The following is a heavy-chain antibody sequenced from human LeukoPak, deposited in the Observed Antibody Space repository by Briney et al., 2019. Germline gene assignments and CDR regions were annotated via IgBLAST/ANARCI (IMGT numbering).Heavy chain of an antibody. J-gene: IGHJ6*03. V-gene: IGHV3-66*02. CDR3: ARDTSGVYYYYMDV. D-gene: IGHD1-26*01. CDR2: IYSGGST. CDR1: GFTVSSNY. Sequence: PGGSLRLSCAASGFTVSSNYMSWVRQAPGKGLEWVSVIYSGGSTYYADSVKGRFTISRDNSKNTLYLQMNSLRAEDTAVYYCARDTSGVYYYYMDVWGKGTTVTVSS.